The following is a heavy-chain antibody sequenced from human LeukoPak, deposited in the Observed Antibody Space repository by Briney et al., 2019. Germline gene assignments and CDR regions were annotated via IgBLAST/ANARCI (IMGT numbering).Heavy chain of an antibody. J-gene: IGHJ4*02. CDR2: ISGGSSTI. V-gene: IGHV3-48*01. CDR1: GFIFPSYN. D-gene: IGHD4-23*01. Sequence: GGSLRLSCAASGFIFPSYNMNWVRQAPGKGLEWVSYISGGSSTIFYADSVKGRLTISRDNAKNSLSLQMNSLRVEDTAVYYCARGSHITPGGYFDFWGQGILVTVSS. CDR3: ARGSHITPGGYFDF.